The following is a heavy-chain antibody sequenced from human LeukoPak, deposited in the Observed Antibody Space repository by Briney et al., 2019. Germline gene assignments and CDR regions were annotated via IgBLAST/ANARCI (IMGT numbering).Heavy chain of an antibody. CDR3: VRVVPGTGSLDY. J-gene: IGHJ4*02. CDR1: GFTFSSYA. CDR2: ISSSSSYM. V-gene: IGHV3-21*01. Sequence: GGSLRLSCAASGFTFSSYAMSWVRQAPGKGLEWVSSISSSSSYMFYAGSVMGRFTNSRDNAKKSLYLQMNNLRAEDTAIYYCVRVVPGTGSLDYWGQGTLVTVSS. D-gene: IGHD1-1*01.